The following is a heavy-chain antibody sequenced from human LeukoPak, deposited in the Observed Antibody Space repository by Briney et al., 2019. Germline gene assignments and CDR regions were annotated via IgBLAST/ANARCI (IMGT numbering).Heavy chain of an antibody. D-gene: IGHD3-3*01. CDR3: ARVPGDFWSGHMYYYYMDV. J-gene: IGHJ6*03. V-gene: IGHV4-59*01. Sequence: SETLSLTCTVSAGSISNYYWSWIRQRPGKGLEWIVYIYYSGSTNYNPSLTSRATISVDTSNNQSSLKLSSVTAADTAVYYCARVPGDFWSGHMYYYYMDVWGKGTTVAVSS. CDR2: IYYSGST. CDR1: AGSISNYY.